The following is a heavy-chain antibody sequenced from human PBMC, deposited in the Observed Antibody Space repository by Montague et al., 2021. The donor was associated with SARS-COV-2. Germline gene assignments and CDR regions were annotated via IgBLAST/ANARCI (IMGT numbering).Heavy chain of an antibody. CDR2: ISWNSGNM. CDR3: VKDKASYYYDTSGYYYSALFDF. D-gene: IGHD3-22*01. Sequence: SLRLSCAASGFTFDDYAMHWVRQAPGKGLEWVSGISWNSGNMGYADSVKGRFTISRDNAQNSLCLQMSSLRAEDTAFYCCVKDKASYYYDTSGYYYSALFDFWGQGTLVTGSS. CDR1: GFTFDDYA. V-gene: IGHV3-9*01. J-gene: IGHJ5*01.